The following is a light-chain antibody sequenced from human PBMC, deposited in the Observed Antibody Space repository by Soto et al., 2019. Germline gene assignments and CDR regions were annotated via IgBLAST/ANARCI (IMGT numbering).Light chain of an antibody. CDR2: EVK. CDR1: DVGPYNS. Sequence: QSALTQPASVSGSPGQSITISCSDVGPYNSVSWYQHHRGKAPKHIIYEVKNRPSGVSNRFSGSRSGNTASLTISGLQTEDDSDYYCSSYTSANTLIFGGGTKLTVL. V-gene: IGLV2-14*01. CDR3: SSYTSANTLI. J-gene: IGLJ2*01.